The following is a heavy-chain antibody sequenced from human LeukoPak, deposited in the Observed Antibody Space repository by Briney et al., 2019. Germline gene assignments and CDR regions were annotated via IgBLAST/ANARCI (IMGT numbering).Heavy chain of an antibody. CDR2: IKQDGSEK. Sequence: GGSLRLSCAASGFTFSSYWMSWVRQAPGKGLEWVANIKQDGSEKYYVDSVKGRFTISRDNAKNSLYLQMNSLRAEDTAVYYCARGLGPVTIFGVVIVANDAFDIWGQGTMVTVSS. V-gene: IGHV3-7*01. J-gene: IGHJ3*02. CDR1: GFTFSSYW. CDR3: ARGLGPVTIFGVVIVANDAFDI. D-gene: IGHD3-3*01.